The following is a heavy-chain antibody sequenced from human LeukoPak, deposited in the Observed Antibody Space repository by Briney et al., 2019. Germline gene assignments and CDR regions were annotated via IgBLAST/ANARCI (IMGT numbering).Heavy chain of an antibody. J-gene: IGHJ4*02. D-gene: IGHD2-21*02. V-gene: IGHV1-69*13. CDR1: GGTFSSYA. Sequence: SVKVSCKASGGTFSSYAISWVRQAPGQGLEWMGGIIPIFGTANYAQKFQGRVTITADESTSTAYMELSSLRSEDTAVYYCAREYCGGDCFGRYYFDYWGLGTLVTVSS. CDR3: AREYCGGDCFGRYYFDY. CDR2: IIPIFGTA.